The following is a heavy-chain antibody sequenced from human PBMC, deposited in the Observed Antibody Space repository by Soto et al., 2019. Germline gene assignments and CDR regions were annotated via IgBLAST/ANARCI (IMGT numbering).Heavy chain of an antibody. CDR2: IRSKANSYAT. CDR1: GFTFSGSA. J-gene: IGHJ6*02. CDR3: TRRGTTADYGMDV. Sequence: VGSLRLSCAASGFTFSGSAMHWVRQASWKGLEWVGRIRSKANSYATAYAASVKGRFTISRDDSKNTAYLQMNSLKTEDTAVYYCTRRGTTADYGMDVWGQGTTVTVSS. V-gene: IGHV3-73*01. D-gene: IGHD4-17*01.